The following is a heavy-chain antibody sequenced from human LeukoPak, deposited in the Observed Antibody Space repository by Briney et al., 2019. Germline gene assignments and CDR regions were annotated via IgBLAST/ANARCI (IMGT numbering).Heavy chain of an antibody. V-gene: IGHV4-34*01. CDR2: INHSGST. CDR3: ARGGPVYYGSGSSFFDY. CDR1: GGSFSGYY. D-gene: IGHD3-10*01. Sequence: SETLSLTCAVYGGSFSGYYWSWIRQPPGKGLEWIGEINHSGSTNYNPSLKSRVTISVDTSKNQFSLKLSSVTAADTAVYYCARGGPVYYGSGSSFFDYWGQGTLVTVSS. J-gene: IGHJ4*02.